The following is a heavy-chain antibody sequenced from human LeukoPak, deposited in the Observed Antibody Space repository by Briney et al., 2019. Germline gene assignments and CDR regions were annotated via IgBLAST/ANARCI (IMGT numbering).Heavy chain of an antibody. CDR2: FDPEDGET. CDR1: GYTLTELS. CDR3: ATDRGVTAAGTSAFDY. V-gene: IGHV1-24*01. D-gene: IGHD6-13*01. Sequence: ASVKVSCKVSGYTLTELSMHWVRQAPGKGLEWMGGFDPEDGETIYAQKFQGRVTMTEDTSTDTAYVELSSLRSEDTAVYYCATDRGVTAAGTSAFDYWGQGTLVTVSS. J-gene: IGHJ4*02.